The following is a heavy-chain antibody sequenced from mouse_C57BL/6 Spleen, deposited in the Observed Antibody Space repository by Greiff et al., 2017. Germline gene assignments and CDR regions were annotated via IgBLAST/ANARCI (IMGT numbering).Heavy chain of an antibody. CDR2: IDPSDSYT. D-gene: IGHD1-1*01. Sequence: VKLQQPGAELVMPGASVKLSCKASGYTFTSYWMHWVKQRPGQGLEWIGEIDPSDSYTNYNQKFKGKSTLTVDKSSSTAYMQLSSLTSEDSAVYYCARSPPYYGSSYGFAYWGQGTLVTVSA. V-gene: IGHV1-69*01. CDR3: ARSPPYYGSSYGFAY. CDR1: GYTFTSYW. J-gene: IGHJ3*01.